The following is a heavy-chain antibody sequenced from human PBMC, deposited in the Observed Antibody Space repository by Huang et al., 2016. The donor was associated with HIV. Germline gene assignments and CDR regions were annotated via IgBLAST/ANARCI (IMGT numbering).Heavy chain of an antibody. D-gene: IGHD3-3*01. V-gene: IGHV4-59*11. J-gene: IGHJ4*02. CDR2: IDYSGST. CDR3: ARDHHDFWRGYRRMYFFDH. Sequence: QVQLQESGPGLVKPSETLSLTCTVSGGSISTHYWSWIRQPPGKGLEWIGSIDYSGSTNYSPSLQRRVTILLDTSKNQFSLRVNSVTAADTAMYYCARDHHDFWRGYRRMYFFDHWGQGTLVTVSS. CDR1: GGSISTHY.